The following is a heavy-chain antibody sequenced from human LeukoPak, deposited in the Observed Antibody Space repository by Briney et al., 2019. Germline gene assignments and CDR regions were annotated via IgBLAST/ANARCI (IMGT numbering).Heavy chain of an antibody. J-gene: IGHJ5*02. CDR1: GDSVSSNSAA. CDR3: ARDRVITIFGVVTYNWFDP. Sequence: SQTLSLTCAISGDSVSSNSAAWNWIRQSPSRGLEWPGRTYYRSKWYNDYAVSVKGRITINPDTSKNQFSLQLNSVTPEDTAVYYCARDRVITIFGVVTYNWFDPWGQGTLVTVSS. V-gene: IGHV6-1*01. D-gene: IGHD3-3*01. CDR2: TYYRSKWYN.